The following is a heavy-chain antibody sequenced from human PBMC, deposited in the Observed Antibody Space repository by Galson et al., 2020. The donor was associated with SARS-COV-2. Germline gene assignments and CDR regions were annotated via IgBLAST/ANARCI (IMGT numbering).Heavy chain of an antibody. CDR2: IYYSGST. V-gene: IGHV4-31*03. CDR1: GGSISSGGYY. D-gene: IGHD4-17*01. CDR3: ARAARYGDYVGNWFDP. Sequence: ASETLSLTCTVSGGSISSGGYYWSWIRQHPGKGLEWIGYIYYSGSTYYNPSLKSRVTISVDTSKNQFSLKLSSVTAADTAVYYCARAARYGDYVGNWFDPWGQGTLVTVSS. J-gene: IGHJ5*02.